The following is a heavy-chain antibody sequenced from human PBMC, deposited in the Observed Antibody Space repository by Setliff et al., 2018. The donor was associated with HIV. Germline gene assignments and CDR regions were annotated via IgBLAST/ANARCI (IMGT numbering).Heavy chain of an antibody. CDR3: ATGITVAPDY. CDR1: GGSFSGSY. D-gene: IGHD6-19*01. CDR2: INHSGST. V-gene: IGHV4-34*01. J-gene: IGHJ4*02. Sequence: PSETLSLTCAVHGGSFSGSYWTWVRQPPGKGLEWIGLINHSGSTNYNPSLKSRVTISLGTSKNQFSLKMTSVTAADTAVYYCATGITVAPDYWGQGSLVTAPQ.